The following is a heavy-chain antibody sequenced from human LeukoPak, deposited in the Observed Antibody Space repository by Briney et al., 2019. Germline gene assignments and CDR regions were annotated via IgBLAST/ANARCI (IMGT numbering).Heavy chain of an antibody. Sequence: GGSLRLSCAASGFTFSGSAMHWVRQASGKGLEWVGRIRSKANSYPTAYAASVKGRFTISRDDSKTTAYLQMKRLKTEDTAVYYCTRRDCSGGSCYLDSWGQGTLVTVSS. D-gene: IGHD2-15*01. V-gene: IGHV3-73*01. CDR3: TRRDCSGGSCYLDS. CDR1: GFTFSGSA. CDR2: IRSKANSYPT. J-gene: IGHJ4*02.